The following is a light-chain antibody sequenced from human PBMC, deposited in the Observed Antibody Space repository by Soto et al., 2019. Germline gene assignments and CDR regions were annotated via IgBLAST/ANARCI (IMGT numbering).Light chain of an antibody. J-gene: IGKJ4*01. CDR1: QDISNY. V-gene: IGKV1-33*01. Sequence: DIQMTQSPSSLSASVGDRVTMTFQASQDISNYLNWYQQKPGKAPKLLIYDASNLETGVPSRFSGSGSGTDFTFTISSLQPEDIATYYCQQYDNLPVFGGGTKVDIK. CDR2: DAS. CDR3: QQYDNLPV.